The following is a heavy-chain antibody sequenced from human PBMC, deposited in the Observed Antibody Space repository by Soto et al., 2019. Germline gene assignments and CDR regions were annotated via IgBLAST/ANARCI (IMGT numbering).Heavy chain of an antibody. CDR2: IYYSGST. CDR1: GGSISSGGYY. J-gene: IGHJ4*02. Sequence: QVQLQESGPGLVKPSQTLSLTCSVSGGSISSGGYYWTWIRQYPGKGLEWIAYIYYSGSTDYNPFLKSRVTISVDTSKNQFSLKLSSVTAADTAVYYCARATYSGSYRGFDYWGQGTLVTVSS. D-gene: IGHD1-26*01. CDR3: ARATYSGSYRGFDY. V-gene: IGHV4-31*03.